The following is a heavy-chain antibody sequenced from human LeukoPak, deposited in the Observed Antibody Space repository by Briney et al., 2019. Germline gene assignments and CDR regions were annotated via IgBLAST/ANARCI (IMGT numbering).Heavy chain of an antibody. V-gene: IGHV4-39*01. CDR1: GGSISSSDYY. CDR2: IYYSGST. J-gene: IGHJ4*02. D-gene: IGHD3-22*01. CDR3: ASKRSGYYSGFFDY. Sequence: SETLSLTCTVSGGSISSSDYYWGWIRQPPGRGLEWIGSIYYSGSTYYSPSLKSRVTISVDTSKNQFSLKLSTLTAADTAVYYCASKRSGYYSGFFDYWGQGTLVTVSS.